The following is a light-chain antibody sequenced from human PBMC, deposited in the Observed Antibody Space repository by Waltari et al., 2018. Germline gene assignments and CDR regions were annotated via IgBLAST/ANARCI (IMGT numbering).Light chain of an antibody. V-gene: IGLV3-21*02. J-gene: IGLJ2*01. CDR3: QVWDTSSGHVV. Sequence: SYVVTKPPSMSVAPGQPAKITCGGDNHDHKSVHWYQQKPGQAPVVVVYDASDRPSEIPDRFSGSNSENTATLTITRVEAGDEADYYCQVWDTSSGHVVFGGGTELTVL. CDR2: DAS. CDR1: NHDHKS.